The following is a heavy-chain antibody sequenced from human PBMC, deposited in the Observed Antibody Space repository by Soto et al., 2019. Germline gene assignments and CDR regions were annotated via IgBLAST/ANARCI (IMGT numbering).Heavy chain of an antibody. CDR3: ARDRRGYYDFWSGSYYYGMDV. Sequence: TLSLTCTVSGCSISSGGYYWSWIRQHPGKGLEWIGYIYYSGSTYYNPSLKSRVTISVDTSKNQFSLKLSSVTAADTAVYYCARDRRGYYDFWSGSYYYGMDVWGQGTTVTVSS. CDR2: IYYSGST. J-gene: IGHJ6*02. D-gene: IGHD3-3*01. CDR1: GCSISSGGYY. V-gene: IGHV4-31*03.